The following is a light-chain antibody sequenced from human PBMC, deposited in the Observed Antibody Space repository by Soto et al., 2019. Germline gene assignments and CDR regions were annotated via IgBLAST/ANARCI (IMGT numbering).Light chain of an antibody. CDR3: SSYTSSSTYV. J-gene: IGLJ1*01. CDR2: DVS. CDR1: SSDVGGSNG. Sequence: QSALTQPPSVSGSPGQSVAISCTGTSSDVGGSNGVSWYQQPPGTAPKLMIYDVSNRPSGVPDRFSGSKSGNTASLTISGLQAEDEGDYYCSSYTSSSTYVFGTGTKGTVL. V-gene: IGLV2-18*02.